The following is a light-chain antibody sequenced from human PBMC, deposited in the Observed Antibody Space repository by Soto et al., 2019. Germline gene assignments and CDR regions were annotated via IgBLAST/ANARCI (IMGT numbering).Light chain of an antibody. CDR3: QQRSYWPLT. V-gene: IGKV3-11*01. Sequence: EIVLTQAPATLSLSPGERATLSCRASQSVSSFLAWYQRKPGQAPRLLIYDASNRATGIPARFSGSGSGTDFTLSISSLEPEDFAVYYCQQRSYWPLTFGGGTKVDI. CDR2: DAS. J-gene: IGKJ4*01. CDR1: QSVSSF.